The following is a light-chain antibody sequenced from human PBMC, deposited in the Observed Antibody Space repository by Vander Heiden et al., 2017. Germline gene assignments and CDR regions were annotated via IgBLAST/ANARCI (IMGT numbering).Light chain of an antibody. CDR2: EVS. Sequence: SALAPPASVSGSPGQSITISCIGTSSDVGGYNYGSCYQQHPGKAPKLMIDEVSNRPSGVSNRFSGSKSGNTASLTISGLQTEDEADYYCSSYTSSSTYVVGTGTKVTGL. V-gene: IGLV2-14*01. J-gene: IGLJ1*01. CDR1: SSDVGGYNY. CDR3: SSYTSSSTYV.